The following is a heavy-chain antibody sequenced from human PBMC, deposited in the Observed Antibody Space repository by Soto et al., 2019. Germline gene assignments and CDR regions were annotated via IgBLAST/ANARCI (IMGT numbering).Heavy chain of an antibody. V-gene: IGHV3-53*01. CDR2: IYSGGNT. CDR1: GFTVSNNY. J-gene: IGHJ4*02. Sequence: PGGSLRLSCAASGFTVSNNYMRWVRQAPGKGLEWVSLIYSGGNTHYADSVKGQFTISRDDSKNTLYLQMNSLRVEDTAVYYCARDPPGIAASGAGGWGQGTLVTVSS. CDR3: ARDPPGIAASGAGG. D-gene: IGHD6-13*01.